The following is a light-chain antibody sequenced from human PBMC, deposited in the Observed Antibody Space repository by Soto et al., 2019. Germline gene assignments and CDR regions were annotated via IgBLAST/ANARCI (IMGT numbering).Light chain of an antibody. V-gene: IGKV3-20*01. J-gene: IGKJ2*01. CDR1: QSVTSRY. CDR2: GAS. Sequence: ETVLTQSPGTLSLSPGERATLSCRASQSVTSRYLAWYQQKPGQAPRLLIYGASNRATGIRDRFSGSGSGTEFTLTISRLEPEDFAVYYCQQYITSPPMYTFGQGTKLEIK. CDR3: QQYITSPPMYT.